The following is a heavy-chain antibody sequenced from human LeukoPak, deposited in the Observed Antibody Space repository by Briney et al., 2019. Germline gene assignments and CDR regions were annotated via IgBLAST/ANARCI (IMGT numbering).Heavy chain of an antibody. CDR1: GFTFSNAW. J-gene: IGHJ4*02. V-gene: IGHV3-15*01. CDR3: TTTLGYCSSTSCTSLLLN. Sequence: GGSLRLSCAASGFTFSNAWMSWVRQAPGKGLEWVGRIKSKTDGGTTDYAAPVKGRFTISRDDSKITLYLQMNSLKTEDTAVYYCTTTLGYCSSTSCTSLLLNWGQGTLVTVSS. D-gene: IGHD2-2*01. CDR2: IKSKTDGGTT.